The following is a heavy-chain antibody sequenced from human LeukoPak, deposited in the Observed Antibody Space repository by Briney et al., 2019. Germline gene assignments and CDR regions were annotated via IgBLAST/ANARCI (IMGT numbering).Heavy chain of an antibody. Sequence: SVKVSCKASGGTFSSYAISWVRQAPGQGLKWMGGIIPIFGTANYAQKFQGRVTITTDESTSTAYMELSSLRSEDTAVYYCARQIAVAPRLRRSWFDPWGQGTLVTVSS. J-gene: IGHJ5*02. V-gene: IGHV1-69*05. D-gene: IGHD6-19*01. CDR1: GGTFSSYA. CDR3: ARQIAVAPRLRRSWFDP. CDR2: IIPIFGTA.